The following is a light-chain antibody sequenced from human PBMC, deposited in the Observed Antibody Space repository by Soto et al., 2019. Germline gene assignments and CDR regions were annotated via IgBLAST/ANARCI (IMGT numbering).Light chain of an antibody. CDR1: SSDVGSYNL. CDR2: EVS. CDR3: CSYAGSSTSWV. J-gene: IGLJ3*02. Sequence: QSALTQPASVSGSPGQSITISCTGTSSDVGSYNLVSWYQQHPGKAPKLMIYEVSKRPSGVSNRFSGPKSGNTASLTISGLQAEDEADYYCCSYAGSSTSWVFGGGTKVTVL. V-gene: IGLV2-23*02.